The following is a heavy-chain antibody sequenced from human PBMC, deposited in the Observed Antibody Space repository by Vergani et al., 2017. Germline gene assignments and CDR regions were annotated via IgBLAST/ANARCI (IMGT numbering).Heavy chain of an antibody. D-gene: IGHD1-1*01. CDR3: ARHTTYTDS. CDR2: IYPADSDT. V-gene: IGHV5-51*01. CDR1: EYSFGNYW. Sequence: EVELVQSGPEMRKPGESLKIFCKGSEYSFGNYWIGWVRQMRGKGLEWMGIIYPADSDTRYSPSFQGQVTISADKSISTAFLQWDSLKASDTALYYCARHTTYTDSWGQGTLVTVSS. J-gene: IGHJ4*02.